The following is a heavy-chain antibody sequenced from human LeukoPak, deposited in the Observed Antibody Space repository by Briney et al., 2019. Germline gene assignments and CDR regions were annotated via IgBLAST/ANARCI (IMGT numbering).Heavy chain of an antibody. V-gene: IGHV5-51*01. CDR1: GYSFTSYW. J-gene: IGHJ4*02. CDR2: IYPGDSDT. CDR3: AREVAHYDILTGFDY. D-gene: IGHD3-9*01. Sequence: GESLKISCKGSGYSFTSYWIGWVRQMPGKGLEWMGVIYPGDSDTSYSPSFQGQVSISADKSISTAYLQWSSLKASDTAMYYCAREVAHYDILTGFDYWGQGTLVTVSS.